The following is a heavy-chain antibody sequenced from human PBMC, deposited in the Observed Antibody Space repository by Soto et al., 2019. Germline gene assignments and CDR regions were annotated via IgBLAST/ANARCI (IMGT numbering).Heavy chain of an antibody. CDR3: ANVEDY. Sequence: QVQLVESGGGVVQPGRSLRLSCAASGFTFSRYGMHWVRQAPGKGLEWVAVISYDGSNKYYADSVKGRFTISRDNSKNTLYLQMNSLRAEDTAVYYCANVEDYWGQGTLVTVSS. CDR2: ISYDGSNK. CDR1: GFTFSRYG. V-gene: IGHV3-30*18. J-gene: IGHJ4*02.